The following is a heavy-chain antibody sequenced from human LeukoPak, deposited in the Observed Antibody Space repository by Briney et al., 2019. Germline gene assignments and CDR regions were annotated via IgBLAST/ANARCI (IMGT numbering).Heavy chain of an antibody. V-gene: IGHV3-23*01. CDR2: ISDSPGST. CDR1: GFTFSSYA. D-gene: IGHD6-19*01. CDR3: AKDPTVAGTAEYFQY. Sequence: GGSLRLSCAASGFTFSSYAMSWVRQAPGKGLEWVSVISDSPGSTYYADSVKGRFTISRDNSKNTLYLQMNSLRGDDTAVYYCAKDPTVAGTAEYFQYWGQGTLVAVAS. J-gene: IGHJ1*01.